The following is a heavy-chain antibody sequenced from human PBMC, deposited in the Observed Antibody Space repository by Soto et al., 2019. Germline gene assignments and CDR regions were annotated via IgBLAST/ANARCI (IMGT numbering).Heavy chain of an antibody. V-gene: IGHV1-69*06. CDR1: GGTFSSYA. Sequence: QVQLVQSGAEVKKPGSSVKVSCKASGGTFSSYAISWVRQAPGQGLEWMGGIIPIFGTANYAQKFQGRVTITADNTRSSAYRGLSSLGCGDTAVYYCARESRFYDYVWGGGDYYGMDVWGQGTTVTVSS. CDR3: ARESRFYDYVWGGGDYYGMDV. D-gene: IGHD3-16*01. CDR2: IIPIFGTA. J-gene: IGHJ6*02.